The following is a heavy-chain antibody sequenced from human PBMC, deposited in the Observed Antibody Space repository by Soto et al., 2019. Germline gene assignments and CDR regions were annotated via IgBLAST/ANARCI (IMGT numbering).Heavy chain of an antibody. Sequence: EVQLVETGGGLIQPGGSLRLSCAASGFIASTTFMSWVRQAPGKGLEWVSVIYTTGSTYYADSVKGRFTISRDDSRNTVYLQMNGLRAEDTALYYCTRDPSTTLGYGMDVWGQGTTVTVSS. CDR2: IYTTGST. D-gene: IGHD3-3*01. V-gene: IGHV3-53*02. J-gene: IGHJ6*02. CDR1: GFIASTTF. CDR3: TRDPSTTLGYGMDV.